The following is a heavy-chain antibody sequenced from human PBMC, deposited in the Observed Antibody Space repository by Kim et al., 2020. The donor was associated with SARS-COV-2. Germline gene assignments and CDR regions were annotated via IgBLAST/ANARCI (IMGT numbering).Heavy chain of an antibody. J-gene: IGHJ3*02. D-gene: IGHD3-3*01. V-gene: IGHV3-9*01. CDR1: GFTFDDYA. CDR3: AKTTLRFLEWLFGDDAFDI. CDR2: ISWNSGSI. Sequence: GGSLRLSCAASGFTFDDYAMHWVRQAPGKGLEWVSGISWNSGSIGYADSVKGRFTISRDNAKNSLYLQMNSLRAEDTALYYCAKTTLRFLEWLFGDDAFDIWGQGTMVTVSS.